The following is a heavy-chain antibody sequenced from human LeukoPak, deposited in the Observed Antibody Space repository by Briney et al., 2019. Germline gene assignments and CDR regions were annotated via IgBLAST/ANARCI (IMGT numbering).Heavy chain of an antibody. Sequence: ASVKVSCKASGYTFTSYGISWVRQAPGQGLEWMGWISAYNGNTNYAQKLQGRVTMTTDTSTSTAYMELRSLRSDDTAVYHCAGTRVFFGVALGFDPWGQGTLVTVSS. J-gene: IGHJ5*02. CDR2: ISAYNGNT. CDR1: GYTFTSYG. V-gene: IGHV1-18*01. CDR3: AGTRVFFGVALGFDP. D-gene: IGHD3-3*01.